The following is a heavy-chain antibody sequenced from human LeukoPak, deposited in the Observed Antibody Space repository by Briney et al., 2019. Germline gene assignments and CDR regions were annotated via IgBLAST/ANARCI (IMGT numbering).Heavy chain of an antibody. CDR3: ARLYYYGSGAFDY. CDR1: GGSISSYY. J-gene: IGHJ4*02. D-gene: IGHD3-10*01. Sequence: SSETLSLTCTVSGGSISSYYWSWIRQPPGKGLEWIGYIYYSGSTNYNPSLKSRVTISVDTSKNQFSLKLSSVTAADTAVYYCARLYYYGSGAFDYWGQGTLVTVSS. V-gene: IGHV4-59*08. CDR2: IYYSGST.